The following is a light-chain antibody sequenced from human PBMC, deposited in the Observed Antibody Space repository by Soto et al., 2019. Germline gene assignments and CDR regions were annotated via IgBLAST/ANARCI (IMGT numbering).Light chain of an antibody. CDR1: QSVSSIY. J-gene: IGKJ4*01. V-gene: IGKV3-20*01. Sequence: EIVLTQSPGTLSLSPGERATISCRASQSVSSIYLAWYQQKPGQAPRLLIYSASSRATGIPDRFSGSGSGTDFTLTISRLEPEDFAVYYCQQYGSSPLTFGGGTKVEIK. CDR2: SAS. CDR3: QQYGSSPLT.